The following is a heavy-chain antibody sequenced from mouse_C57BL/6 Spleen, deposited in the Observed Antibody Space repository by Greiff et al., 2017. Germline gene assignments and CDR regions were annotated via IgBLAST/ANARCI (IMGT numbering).Heavy chain of an antibody. CDR2: IYPGDGDT. Sequence: LVESGPELVKPGASVKISCKASGYAFSSSWMNWVKQRPGKGLEWIGRIYPGDGDTNYNGKFKGKATLTADKSSSTAYMQLSSLTSEDSAVYFCARGGTGLAWFAYWGQGTLVTVSA. J-gene: IGHJ3*01. D-gene: IGHD4-1*01. CDR1: GYAFSSSW. V-gene: IGHV1-82*01. CDR3: ARGGTGLAWFAY.